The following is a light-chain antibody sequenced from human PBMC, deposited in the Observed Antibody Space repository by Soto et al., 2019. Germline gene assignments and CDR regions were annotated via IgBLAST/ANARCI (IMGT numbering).Light chain of an antibody. V-gene: IGKV1-5*01. CDR3: QQFNSYSRV. CDR2: DAS. CDR1: QSISNW. J-gene: IGKJ1*01. Sequence: DIQMTQSPSTLSASVGDRVTITCRASQSISNWLAWYQQRPGKSPNLLIFDASKLQSGVPSRFSGSGPGTEFTLTISSLQPDDVATYYCQQFNSYSRVFGQGTKVEIK.